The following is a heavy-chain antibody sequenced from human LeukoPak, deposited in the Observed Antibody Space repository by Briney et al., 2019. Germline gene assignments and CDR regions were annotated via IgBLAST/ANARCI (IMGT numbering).Heavy chain of an antibody. Sequence: SETLSLTCTVSGGSISSGSYYWSWIRQPAGKGLEWIGRIYTSGSTNYNPSLKSRVTISVDMSKNQFSLKLSSVTAADTAVYYCASGERGYSYGSSFYYYYGMDVWGQGTTVTVSS. V-gene: IGHV4-61*02. CDR2: IYTSGST. CDR1: GGSISSGSYY. CDR3: ASGERGYSYGSSFYYYYGMDV. J-gene: IGHJ6*02. D-gene: IGHD5-18*01.